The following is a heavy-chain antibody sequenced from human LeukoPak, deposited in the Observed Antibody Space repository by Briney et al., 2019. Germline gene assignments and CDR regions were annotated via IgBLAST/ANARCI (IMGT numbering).Heavy chain of an antibody. V-gene: IGHV1-69*02. D-gene: IGHD3-3*01. J-gene: IGHJ3*02. CDR3: ATTIFGVVITDAFDI. CDR2: IIPILGIA. CDR1: GGTFSSYT. Sequence: SVKVSCKASGGTFSSYTISWVRQAPGQGLEWMGRIIPILGIANYAQKFQGRVTITADKSTSTAYMELSSLRSEDTAVYYGATTIFGVVITDAFDIWGQGTMVTVSS.